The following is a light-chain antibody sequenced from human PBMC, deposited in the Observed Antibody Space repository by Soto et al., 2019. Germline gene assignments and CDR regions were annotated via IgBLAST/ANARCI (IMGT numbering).Light chain of an antibody. Sequence: EIMMTQSPATLSVSPGERATLSCRASQSVSSYLAWYQQKPGQAPRLLIYDASNRATGIPARFSGSGSGTDFTLTISSLEPEDFAVYYCQQRSNLFGQGTRLEIK. J-gene: IGKJ5*01. CDR2: DAS. CDR3: QQRSNL. V-gene: IGKV3-11*01. CDR1: QSVSSY.